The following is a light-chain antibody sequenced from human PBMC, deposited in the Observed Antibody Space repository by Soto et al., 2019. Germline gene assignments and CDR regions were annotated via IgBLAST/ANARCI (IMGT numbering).Light chain of an antibody. V-gene: IGLV2-18*01. Sequence: QSALTQPPSASGSPGQSVSISCTGASSDVGGHNFVSWYQQHPGKAPKLLIYQVSNRPSGVPDRFSGSKSGNTASLTISGLQAEDEADYYCSLKTSSATWVFGGGTKLTVL. CDR2: QVS. CDR1: SSDVGGHNF. J-gene: IGLJ3*02. CDR3: SLKTSSATWV.